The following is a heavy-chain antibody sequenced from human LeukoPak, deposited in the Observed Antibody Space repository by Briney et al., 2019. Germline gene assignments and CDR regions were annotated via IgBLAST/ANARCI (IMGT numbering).Heavy chain of an antibody. CDR1: GFSLSNVW. Sequence: GGSLRLSRAASGFSLSNVWMSWVRRAPGKGLEWVGRVVSKADGGAIDYAAPVRGRFTISRDDSKSTLFLQMNSLKTEDTGVYYCAAGTGKTDGDYWGQGTLVTVSS. V-gene: IGHV3-15*04. CDR3: AAGTGKTDGDY. J-gene: IGHJ4*02. D-gene: IGHD2-21*02. CDR2: VVSKADGGAI.